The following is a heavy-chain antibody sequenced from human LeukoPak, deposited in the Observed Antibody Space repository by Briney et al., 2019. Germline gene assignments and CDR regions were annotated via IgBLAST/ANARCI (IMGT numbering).Heavy chain of an antibody. CDR1: GGTFSSYA. CDR2: IIPIFGTA. D-gene: IGHD5-18*01. CDR3: ARDSAAMVTWFDP. Sequence: ASVKVSRKASGGTFSSYAISWVRQAPGQGLEWMGGIIPIFGTANYAQKFQGRVTITADKSTSTAYMELSSLRSEDTAVYYCARDSAAMVTWFDPWGQRTLVAVSS. V-gene: IGHV1-69*06. J-gene: IGHJ5*02.